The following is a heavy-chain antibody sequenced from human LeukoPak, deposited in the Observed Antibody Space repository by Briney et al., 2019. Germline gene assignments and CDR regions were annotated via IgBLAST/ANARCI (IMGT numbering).Heavy chain of an antibody. V-gene: IGHV3-21*01. CDR3: ARTAKDIVIVPASYHMDV. Sequence: GGSLTLSCAVSGFSVSSTYMTWVRQAPGKGLEWVSSISSSGTSIDYADSVKGRFTVSRDSATNSLYLQMNSLRAEDTAVYYCARTAKDIVIVPASYHMDVWGKGTTVTVSS. D-gene: IGHD2-2*01. CDR1: GFSVSSTY. CDR2: ISSSGTSI. J-gene: IGHJ6*03.